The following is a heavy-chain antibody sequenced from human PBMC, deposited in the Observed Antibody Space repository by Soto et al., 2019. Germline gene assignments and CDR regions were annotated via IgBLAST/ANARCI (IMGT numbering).Heavy chain of an antibody. V-gene: IGHV3-33*01. CDR2: IWYDGSNK. J-gene: IGHJ4*02. D-gene: IGHD3-3*01. Sequence: GSLRLSCAASGFTFSSYGMHWVRQAPGKGLEWVAVIWYDGSNKYYADSVKGRFTISRDNSKNTLYLQMNSLRAEDTAVYYCARDFKAFFGVGVGFRRPPTRNDYWGQGTLVTVSS. CDR1: GFTFSSYG. CDR3: ARDFKAFFGVGVGFRRPPTRNDY.